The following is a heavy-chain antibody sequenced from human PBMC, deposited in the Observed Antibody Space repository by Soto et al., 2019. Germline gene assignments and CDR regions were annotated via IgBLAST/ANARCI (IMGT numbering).Heavy chain of an antibody. D-gene: IGHD2-2*02. Sequence: ASVKVSCKASGYTFTSYGISWVRQAPGQGLEWMGWISAYNGNTNYAQKLQGRVTMTTDTSTSTAYMELRSLRSDDTAVYYCARDRDIVVVPAAISNYYYGMDVWGQGTTVIVSS. CDR1: GYTFTSYG. V-gene: IGHV1-18*04. CDR2: ISAYNGNT. CDR3: ARDRDIVVVPAAISNYYYGMDV. J-gene: IGHJ6*02.